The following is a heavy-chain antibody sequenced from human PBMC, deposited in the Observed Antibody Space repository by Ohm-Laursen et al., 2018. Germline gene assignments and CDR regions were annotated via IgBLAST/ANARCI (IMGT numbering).Heavy chain of an antibody. CDR3: ARGQPIDF. V-gene: IGHV1-46*01. CDR1: GYTFTNYY. Sequence: ASVKVSCKASGYTFTNYYMHWVRQAPGQGLEWMGIINTGGGSTSHAQKFQGRLTMTRDTSTSTVYMELSSLRSEDTAMYYCARGQPIDFWGQRTLVTVSS. CDR2: INTGGGST. J-gene: IGHJ4*02.